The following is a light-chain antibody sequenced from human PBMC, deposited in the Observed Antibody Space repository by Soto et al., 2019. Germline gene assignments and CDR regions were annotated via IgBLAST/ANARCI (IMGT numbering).Light chain of an antibody. V-gene: IGKV2-30*01. CDR1: QSLVYGDGNTY. Sequence: EVGMTSSHLSWPAPLDRRPPSPAGPVQSLVYGDGNTYLHWFQQRPGQSPRRLIYKVSNRDPGVPDRFSGSGSGTDFTLQISRVEAEDVGVYYCMQGTYWPPTFGEGTKVDIK. J-gene: IGKJ4*01. CDR3: MQGTYWPPT. CDR2: KVS.